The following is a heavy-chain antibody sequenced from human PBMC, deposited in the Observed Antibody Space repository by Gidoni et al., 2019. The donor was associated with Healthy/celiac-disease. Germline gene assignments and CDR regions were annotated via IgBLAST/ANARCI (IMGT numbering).Heavy chain of an antibody. J-gene: IGHJ4*02. CDR1: GGSISSSSYY. V-gene: IGHV4-39*01. CDR2: IYYSGST. D-gene: IGHD5-12*01. CDR3: ARLSGPRGIDY. Sequence: QLQLQESGPGLVKPSETLSLTCTVSGGSISSSSYYWGWIRQPPGKGLEWIGTIYYSGSTYYNPSLKSRVTISVDTSKNQFSLKLSSVTAADTAVYYCARLSGPRGIDYWGQGTLVTVSS.